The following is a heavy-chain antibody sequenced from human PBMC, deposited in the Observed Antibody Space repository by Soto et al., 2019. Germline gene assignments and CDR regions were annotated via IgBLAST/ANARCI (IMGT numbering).Heavy chain of an antibody. J-gene: IGHJ5*02. CDR2: MNPNSGNT. V-gene: IGHV1-8*01. CDR1: GYTFTSYD. CDR3: ARGLGELLSEEGYWFDP. D-gene: IGHD3-10*01. Sequence: QVQLVQSGAEVKKPGASVKVSCKASGYTFTSYDINWVRQATGQGLEWMGWMNPNSGNTGYAQKFQGRVTMTRNTSIRTAYMELSSLRSEDTAVYYCARGLGELLSEEGYWFDPWGQGTLVTVSS.